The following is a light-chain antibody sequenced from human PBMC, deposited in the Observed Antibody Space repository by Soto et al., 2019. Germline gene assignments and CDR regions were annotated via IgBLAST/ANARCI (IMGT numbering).Light chain of an antibody. CDR2: GKS. Sequence: QAVVTQPPSVSGAPGQRVTISCTGSSSNIGAGYDVHWYQQLPGTAPKLLIYGKSNRPSGVPDRFSGSKSGTSASLAITGLQAEDEADYYYQSYDSSLSVVVFGGGTKLTVL. CDR3: QSYDSSLSVVV. J-gene: IGLJ2*01. V-gene: IGLV1-40*01. CDR1: SSNIGAGYD.